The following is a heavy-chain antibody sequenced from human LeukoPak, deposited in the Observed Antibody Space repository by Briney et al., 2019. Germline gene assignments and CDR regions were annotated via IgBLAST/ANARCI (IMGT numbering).Heavy chain of an antibody. CDR2: IKEDGREK. CDR3: ARDGSGFYY. CDR1: GFTFSSYW. Sequence: PGGSLRLSCAASGFTFSSYWMSWVRQAPGRGLEWVANIKEDGREKYYVDSVKGRFTISRDNAKNSLNLQMNSLRAEDTAVYFCARDGSGFYYWGQGTLVTVSS. V-gene: IGHV3-7*01. J-gene: IGHJ4*02. D-gene: IGHD3-3*01.